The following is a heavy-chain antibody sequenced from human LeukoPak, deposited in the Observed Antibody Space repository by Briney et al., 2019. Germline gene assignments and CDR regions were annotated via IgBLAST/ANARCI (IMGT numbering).Heavy chain of an antibody. CDR2: ISGSGGST. V-gene: IGHV3-23*01. D-gene: IGHD6-19*01. CDR3: AKRPQRGSGWYYYFDY. J-gene: IGHJ4*02. CDR1: GFTFSSYA. Sequence: SGGSLRLPCAASGFTFSSYAMSWVRQAPGKGLEWVSAISGSGGSTYYADSVKGRFTISRDNSKNTLYLQMNSLRAEDTAVYYCAKRPQRGSGWYYYFDYWGQGTLVAVSS.